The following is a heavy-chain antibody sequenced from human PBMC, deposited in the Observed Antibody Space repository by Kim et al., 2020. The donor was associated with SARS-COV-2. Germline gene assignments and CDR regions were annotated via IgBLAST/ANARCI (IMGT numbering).Heavy chain of an antibody. J-gene: IGHJ4*02. Sequence: YYHPSLKSRVTISVDTSKNQFSLKLSSVTAADTAVYYCARERRGDYGFDYWGQGTLVTVSS. D-gene: IGHD4-17*01. V-gene: IGHV4-31*02. CDR3: ARERRGDYGFDY.